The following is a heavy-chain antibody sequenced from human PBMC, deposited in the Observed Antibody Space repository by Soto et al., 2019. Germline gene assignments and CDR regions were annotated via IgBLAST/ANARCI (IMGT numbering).Heavy chain of an antibody. J-gene: IGHJ5*02. D-gene: IGHD3-10*01. CDR3: ARARLSRSWWFDP. CDR1: GGSISSYY. CDR2: IYYSGST. Sequence: SETLSLTCTVSGGSISSYYWSWIRQPPGKGLEWIGYIYYSGSTNYNPSLKSRVTISVDTSKNRFSLKLSSVTAADTAVYYCARARLSRSWWFDPWGQGTLVTVSS. V-gene: IGHV4-59*01.